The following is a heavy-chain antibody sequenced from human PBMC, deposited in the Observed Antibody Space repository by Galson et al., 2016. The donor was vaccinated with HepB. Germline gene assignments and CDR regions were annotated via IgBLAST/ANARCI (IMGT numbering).Heavy chain of an antibody. CDR1: GYSFTSYW. CDR2: ITGRGGST. J-gene: IGHJ3*01. Sequence: SGAEVKKPGESLRISCRVSGYSFTSYWISWVRQAPGKGLEWVSAITGRGGSTYYADSVKGRFTISRDNSRNTVDLQLDDLRVEDTAVYYCAKAELSSDAFDFWGQGTMVTVSS. V-gene: IGHV3-23*01. D-gene: IGHD1-14*01. CDR3: AKAELSSDAFDF.